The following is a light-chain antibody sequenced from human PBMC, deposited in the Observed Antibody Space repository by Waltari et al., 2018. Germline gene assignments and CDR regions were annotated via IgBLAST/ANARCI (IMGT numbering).Light chain of an antibody. Sequence: QSALAQPASVSGSPGQSITISCSGTSSDVGAYNLVSWYQHHPGKAPKLTIFEVSARPSGISHRFSGSKSGHTASLTISGLQAEDEADYCCCSYAGGATVLFGGGTKLTVL. CDR1: SSDVGAYNL. J-gene: IGLJ3*02. V-gene: IGLV2-23*02. CDR3: CSYAGGATVL. CDR2: EVS.